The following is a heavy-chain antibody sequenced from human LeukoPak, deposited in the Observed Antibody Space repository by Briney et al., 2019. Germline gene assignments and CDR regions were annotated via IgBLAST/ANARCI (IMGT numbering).Heavy chain of an antibody. V-gene: IGHV3-21*01. CDR2: ISSSSSYI. D-gene: IGHD5-18*01. CDR1: GFTFSSYS. CDR3: ASQEYGYADY. Sequence: GGSLRLSCAASGFTFSSYSMNWVRQAPGKGLEWVSSISSSSSYIYYADSVKGRFTISRDNATKSLYLQMNRLRAEDTAVYYCASQEYGYADYWGQGTLVTVSS. J-gene: IGHJ4*02.